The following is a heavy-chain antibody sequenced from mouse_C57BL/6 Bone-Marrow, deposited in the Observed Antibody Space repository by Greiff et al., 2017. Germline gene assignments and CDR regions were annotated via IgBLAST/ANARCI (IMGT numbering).Heavy chain of an antibody. CDR1: GFSLTSYG. CDR2: IWRGGST. Sequence: QLQQSGPGLVQPSQSLSITCTVSGFSLTSYGVHWVRQSPGKGLEWLGVIWRGGSTDYNAAFMSRLSITKDNSKSQVFFKMNRLQADDTAIYYCAKRGGYDGDAWFAYWGQGTLVTVSA. V-gene: IGHV2-5*01. J-gene: IGHJ3*01. D-gene: IGHD2-2*01. CDR3: AKRGGYDGDAWFAY.